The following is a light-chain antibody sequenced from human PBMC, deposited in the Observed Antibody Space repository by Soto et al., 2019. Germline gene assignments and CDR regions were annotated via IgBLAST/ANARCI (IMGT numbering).Light chain of an antibody. Sequence: EIVLTQSNGTLSLSPGERATLSCRASQSVSSSYLAWYQQIPGQAPRLLIYGASSRATGIPDRFSGSGSGTEFTLTISRLEPEDFAVYYCQQYGSSPHFGQGTRLEIK. J-gene: IGKJ5*01. CDR2: GAS. CDR1: QSVSSSY. CDR3: QQYGSSPH. V-gene: IGKV3-20*01.